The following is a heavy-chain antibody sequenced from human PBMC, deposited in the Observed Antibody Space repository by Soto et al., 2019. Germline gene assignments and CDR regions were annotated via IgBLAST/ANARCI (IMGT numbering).Heavy chain of an antibody. D-gene: IGHD3-22*01. J-gene: IGHJ4*02. CDR2: IYANGNS. CDR3: ARDGRTIGYYLDY. V-gene: IGHV4-31*03. CDR1: RGSISSGGFY. Sequence: LSLTCTFSRGSISSGGFYWIWIRQSPGKGLEWIGFIYANGNSYYNPSLKSRANISLETSKNKFSLKISYVTVAETAVYYCARDGRTIGYYLDYWCQGLPVTVSS.